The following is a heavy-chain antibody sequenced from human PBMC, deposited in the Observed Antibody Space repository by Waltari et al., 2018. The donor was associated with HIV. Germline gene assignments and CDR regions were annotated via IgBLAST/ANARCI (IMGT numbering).Heavy chain of an antibody. Sequence: QIQLVQSGPEVRKPGDVVRISCRASGYTFTSYAIHWVRQAPGQGLEWLGWGDPASGNAKSTQGFRDRVTFSWDTSATTAFMELRSLRYGDDSVFFCARGGRSGGFDHWGQGTSV. CDR2: GDPASGNA. D-gene: IGHD3-10*01. V-gene: IGHV1-3*02. CDR1: GYTFTSYA. J-gene: IGHJ4*01. CDR3: ARGGRSGGFDH.